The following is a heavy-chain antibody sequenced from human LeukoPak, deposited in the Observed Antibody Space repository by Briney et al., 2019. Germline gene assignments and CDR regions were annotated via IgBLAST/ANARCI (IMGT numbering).Heavy chain of an antibody. D-gene: IGHD3-9*01. J-gene: IGHJ6*02. CDR1: GYTFTSYY. CDR2: INPSGGST. V-gene: IGHV1-46*01. CDR3: AREATELMDHDILNSFGMDV. Sequence: ASVKVSCKASGYTFTSYYMHWVRQAPGQGLEWMGIINPSGGSTSYAQKFQGRVTMTRDTSTSTVYMELSSLRSEDTAVYYCAREATELMDHDILNSFGMDVWGQGTTVTVSS.